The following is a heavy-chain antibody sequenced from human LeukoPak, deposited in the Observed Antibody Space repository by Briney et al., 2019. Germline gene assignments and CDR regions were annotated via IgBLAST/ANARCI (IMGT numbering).Heavy chain of an antibody. CDR3: ARVAPPGYSSSWGDY. Sequence: GASVKVSCKASGYTFTSYGISWVRQAPGQGLEWMGWISAYNGNTNYAQKLQGRVTMTTDTSTSTAYMELRSLRSDDTAVYYCARVAPPGYSSSWGDYWGQGTLVTVSS. CDR2: ISAYNGNT. D-gene: IGHD6-13*01. CDR1: GYTFTSYG. J-gene: IGHJ4*02. V-gene: IGHV1-18*01.